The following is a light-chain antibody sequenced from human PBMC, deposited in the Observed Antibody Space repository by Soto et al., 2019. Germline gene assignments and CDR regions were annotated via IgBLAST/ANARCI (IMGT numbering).Light chain of an antibody. J-gene: IGKJ2*01. CDR3: QQLYTYPLT. CDR2: SIS. CDR1: QGVTNS. V-gene: IGKV1-9*01. Sequence: IQVTQSPSFLSASVGDRVTITCRTSQGVTNSFAWYHQKSGKAPRLLIYSISTLTIGVPSRFSGSGSGTEFTLTISSLQPEDVATYYCQQLYTYPLTFGLGTQLEI.